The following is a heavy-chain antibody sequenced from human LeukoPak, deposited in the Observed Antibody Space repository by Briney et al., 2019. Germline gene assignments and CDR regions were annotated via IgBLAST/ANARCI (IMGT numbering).Heavy chain of an antibody. CDR2: IKQDGSEK. J-gene: IGHJ4*02. D-gene: IGHD3-16*01. Sequence: GGSLRLSCAASGLTFSNYWMDRVRQAPGKGLEWVANIKQDGSEKNYVDSVKGRFIISRDNAKNPLYLQMNTLRADDTAVYYCARDGFGTGSNWGQGTLVTVSS. CDR3: ARDGFGTGSN. CDR1: GLTFSNYW. V-gene: IGHV3-7*03.